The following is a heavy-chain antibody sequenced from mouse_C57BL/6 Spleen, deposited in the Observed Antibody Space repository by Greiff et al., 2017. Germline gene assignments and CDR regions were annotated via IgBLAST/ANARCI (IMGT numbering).Heavy chain of an antibody. CDR2: IHPNSGST. V-gene: IGHV1-64*01. CDR1: GYTFTSYW. CDR3: ALITALVARAY. Sequence: QVQLQQPGAELVKPGASVKLSCKASGYTFTSYWMHWVKQRPGQGLEWIGMIHPNSGSTNYNEKFKSKATLTVDKSSSTAYMQLSSLTSEDSAVYYGALITALVARAYWGQGTLVTVSA. J-gene: IGHJ3*01. D-gene: IGHD1-1*01.